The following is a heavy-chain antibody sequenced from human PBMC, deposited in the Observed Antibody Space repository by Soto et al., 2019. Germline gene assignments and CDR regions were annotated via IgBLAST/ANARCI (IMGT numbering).Heavy chain of an antibody. J-gene: IGHJ6*04. CDR2: IIPIFGTA. CDR3: ARAVLDWNDYYYYGMDV. D-gene: IGHD1-1*01. V-gene: IGHV1-69*12. Sequence: QVQLVQSGAEVKKPGSSVKVSCKASGGTFSSYAISWVRQAPGQGLEWMGGIIPIFGTANYAQKFQGRVTITADESTSKAYMELSSLSSEDTAVYYCARAVLDWNDYYYYGMDVWGKGTTVTVSS. CDR1: GGTFSSYA.